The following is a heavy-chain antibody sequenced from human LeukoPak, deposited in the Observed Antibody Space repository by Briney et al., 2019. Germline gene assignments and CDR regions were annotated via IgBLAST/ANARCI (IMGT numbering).Heavy chain of an antibody. D-gene: IGHD6-13*01. Sequence: SETLSLTCTVSGGSISSYYWSWIRQPPGKGLEWIGYIYYSGSTNYNPSLKSRVTISVDTSKNQFSLKLSSVTAADTAVYYCARGRYSSSWYNHNWFDPWGQGTLVTVSS. CDR3: ARGRYSSSWYNHNWFDP. CDR2: IYYSGST. CDR1: GGSISSYY. J-gene: IGHJ5*02. V-gene: IGHV4-59*12.